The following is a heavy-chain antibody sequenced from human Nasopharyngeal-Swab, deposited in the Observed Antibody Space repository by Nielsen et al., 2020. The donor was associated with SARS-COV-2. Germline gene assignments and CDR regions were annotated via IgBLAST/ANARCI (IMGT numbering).Heavy chain of an antibody. Sequence: WIRQPPGKGLEWIGEIYHRGSTNYTPSLKSRVTISVDKSKNQFSLRLSSVTAADTAVYYCARIPADVVVPAARWWGFDYWGQGTLVTVSS. CDR2: IYHRGST. J-gene: IGHJ4*02. V-gene: IGHV4-4*02. CDR3: ARIPADVVVPAARWWGFDY. D-gene: IGHD2-2*01.